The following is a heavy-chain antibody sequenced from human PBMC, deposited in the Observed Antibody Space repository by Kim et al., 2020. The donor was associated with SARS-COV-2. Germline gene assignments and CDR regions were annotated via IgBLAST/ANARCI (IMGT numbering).Heavy chain of an antibody. CDR3: ARDLSGGGYSSY. D-gene: IGHD6-13*01. Sequence: GSLRLSCAASGFTFSSYSMNWVRQAPGKGLEWVSYISSSSSTIYYADSVKGRFTISRNNAKNSLYLQMNSLRDEDTAVYYCARDLSGGGYSSYWGQGTLVTVSS. J-gene: IGHJ4*02. V-gene: IGHV3-48*02. CDR1: GFTFSSYS. CDR2: ISSSSSTI.